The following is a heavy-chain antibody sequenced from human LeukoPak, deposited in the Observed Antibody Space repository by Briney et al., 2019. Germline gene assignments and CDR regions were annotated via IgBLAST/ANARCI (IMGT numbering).Heavy chain of an antibody. CDR1: GGSVSSSTYY. V-gene: IGHV4-39*01. D-gene: IGHD3-9*01. J-gene: IGHJ4*02. CDR3: ARLSKGRFFDYIFDY. Sequence: SQTLSLTCTVSGGSVSSSTYYWGWIRQPPGKGLEWIGNIYYSGSTYYNPSLTSRVTMSVDTSNNQFSLKMHSVTAADTAVYYCARLSKGRFFDYIFDYWGQGSLVTVSS. CDR2: IYYSGST.